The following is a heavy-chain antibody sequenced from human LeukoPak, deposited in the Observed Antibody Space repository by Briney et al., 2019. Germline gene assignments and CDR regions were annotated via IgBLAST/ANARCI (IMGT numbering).Heavy chain of an antibody. Sequence: GESLNISCMAAGYSFTSHWIGWVRQMPGKGLEWMGIIYPGDSDTRYSPSFQGQVTISADKSISTAYLQWSSLRASDTAIYYCARHSARRSPFDYWGQGTLVTVSS. D-gene: IGHD6-6*01. V-gene: IGHV5-51*01. CDR3: ARHSARRSPFDY. J-gene: IGHJ4*02. CDR1: GYSFTSHW. CDR2: IYPGDSDT.